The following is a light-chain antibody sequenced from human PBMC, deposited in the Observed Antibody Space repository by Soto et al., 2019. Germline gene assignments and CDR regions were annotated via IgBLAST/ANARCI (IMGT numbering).Light chain of an antibody. CDR1: RGTSNY. V-gene: IGKV1-9*01. Sequence: QLTQSPSSLSASVGDKVTITCRASRGTSNYVAWYQQKPGKAPSLLIYAASTLQSGVPSRFSGSGSGTEFTLTISSLQPDDFATYYCQQYNSYSRTFGQGTKVDIK. J-gene: IGKJ1*01. CDR2: AAS. CDR3: QQYNSYSRT.